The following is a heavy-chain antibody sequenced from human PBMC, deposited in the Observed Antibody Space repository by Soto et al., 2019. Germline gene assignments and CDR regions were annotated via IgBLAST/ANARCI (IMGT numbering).Heavy chain of an antibody. CDR3: AREPSTTVTKVGTFDI. J-gene: IGHJ3*02. CDR2: ISSSGSTI. V-gene: IGHV3-11*01. D-gene: IGHD4-17*01. CDR1: GFTFSDYY. Sequence: GGSLRLSCAASGFTFSDYYMSWIRQAPGKGLEWVSYISSSGSTIYYADSVKGRFTISRDNAKNSLYLQMNSLRAEDTAVYYCAREPSTTVTKVGTFDIWGQGTMVTVSS.